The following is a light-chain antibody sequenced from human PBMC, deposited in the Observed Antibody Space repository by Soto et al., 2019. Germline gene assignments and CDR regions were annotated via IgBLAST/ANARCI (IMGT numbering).Light chain of an antibody. CDR3: QQCNSYPLT. Sequence: DIQLTQSPSFLSASVGDRVTITCRASQGISTNLAWYQQKPGKALKLLLYAASTLQSGVPARFSGSGFGAEFTLTISSLQPEDFATYCCQQCNSYPLTFGGGTKVEIK. CDR1: QGISTN. J-gene: IGKJ4*01. CDR2: AAS. V-gene: IGKV1-9*01.